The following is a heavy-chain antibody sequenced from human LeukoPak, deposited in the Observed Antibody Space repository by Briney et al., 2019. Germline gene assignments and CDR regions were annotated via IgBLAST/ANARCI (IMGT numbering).Heavy chain of an antibody. D-gene: IGHD6-19*01. V-gene: IGHV1-2*02. CDR1: GYTFTGYY. Sequence: VASVKVSCKASGYTFTGYYMHWVRQAPGQGLEWMGSINPNSGGTNYAQKFQGRVTMTRDTSISTAYMELSRLRSDDTAVYYCARDSVGSGWYSHFDYWGQGTLVTVSS. CDR3: ARDSVGSGWYSHFDY. CDR2: INPNSGGT. J-gene: IGHJ4*02.